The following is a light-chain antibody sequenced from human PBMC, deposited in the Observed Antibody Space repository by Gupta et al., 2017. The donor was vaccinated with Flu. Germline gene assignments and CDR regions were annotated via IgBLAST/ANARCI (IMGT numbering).Light chain of an antibody. J-gene: IGKJ2*02. CDR1: QSVGNY. V-gene: IGKV3-11*01. Sequence: VVLTQSPATLSLSPGDRATLSCRASQSVGNYLDWYQQKSGQAPNLVIYDASKRTTGSPASCSGSGEGXDPXLTIISXEPDDFEVYYCQHQNNGHPPGTFGXGTKLDI. CDR3: QHQNNGHPPGT. CDR2: DAS.